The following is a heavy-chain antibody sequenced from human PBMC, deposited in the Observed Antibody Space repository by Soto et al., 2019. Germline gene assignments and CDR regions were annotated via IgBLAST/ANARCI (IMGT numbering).Heavy chain of an antibody. CDR1: GGTFSSYT. V-gene: IGHV1-69*04. J-gene: IGHJ4*02. Sequence: SVKVSCKASGGTFSSYTISWVRQAPGQGLEWMGRIIPILGIANYAQKFQERVTITRDTSASTAYMELNSLTSEDTAVYYCVRESGYYYDSSGYYDSWGQGTLVTVSS. D-gene: IGHD3-22*01. CDR3: VRESGYYYDSSGYYDS. CDR2: IIPILGIA.